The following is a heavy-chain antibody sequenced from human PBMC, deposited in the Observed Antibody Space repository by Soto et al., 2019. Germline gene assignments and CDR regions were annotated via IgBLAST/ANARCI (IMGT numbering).Heavy chain of an antibody. Sequence: QVQLVESGGGVVQPGRSLRLSCAASGFTFSDYAMHWVRQAPGKGLEWVAVISFDGSARYHADSVKGRFTISRDNSKNPLNLQMDSLRVDATAVYYCAKALGELSPESYDYWGQGTLITVSS. D-gene: IGHD3-16*02. J-gene: IGHJ4*02. V-gene: IGHV3-30*18. CDR3: AKALGELSPESYDY. CDR2: ISFDGSAR. CDR1: GFTFSDYA.